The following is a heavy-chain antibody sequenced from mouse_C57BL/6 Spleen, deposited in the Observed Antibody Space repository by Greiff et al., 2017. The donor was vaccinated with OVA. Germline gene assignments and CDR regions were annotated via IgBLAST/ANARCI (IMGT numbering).Heavy chain of an antibody. CDR2: INPNNGGT. V-gene: IGHV1-26*01. J-gene: IGHJ3*01. D-gene: IGHD2-3*01. CDR1: GYTFTDYY. Sequence: EVQLQQSGPELVKPGASVKISCKASGYTFTDYYMNWVKQSHGKSLEWIGDINPNNGGTSYNQKFKGKATLTVDKSSSTAYMELRSLTSEDSAVYYCARSMGLLQRFFAYWGQGTLVTVSA. CDR3: ARSMGLLQRFFAY.